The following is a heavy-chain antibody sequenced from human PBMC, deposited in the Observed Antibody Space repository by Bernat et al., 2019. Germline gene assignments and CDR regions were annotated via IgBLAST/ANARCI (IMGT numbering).Heavy chain of an antibody. CDR2: IYYSGST. CDR3: ARVQHYYDSSGYYDY. CDR1: GGSISSYY. Sequence: QVQLQESGPGLVKPSETLSLTCTVSGGSISSYYWSWIRQPPGKGLEWIGYIYYSGSTNYNPSLKSRVTISVDTSKNQFSLKLSSVTAADTAVYYRARVQHYYDSSGYYDYWGQGTLVTVSS. V-gene: IGHV4-59*08. D-gene: IGHD3-22*01. J-gene: IGHJ4*02.